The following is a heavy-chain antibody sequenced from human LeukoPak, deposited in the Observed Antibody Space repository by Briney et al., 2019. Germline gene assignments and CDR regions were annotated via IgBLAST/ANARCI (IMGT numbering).Heavy chain of an antibody. V-gene: IGHV3-7*01. J-gene: IGHJ4*02. Sequence: GGSLRLSCAASGFTFSRSWMTWVRQPPGKWLQWVANIKEDGSEKYYVDSVKGRFTISRDNAKNSLYLQMNSLRAEDTAVYYCAADVGADWGQGTLVTVSS. CDR2: IKEDGSEK. CDR3: AADVGAD. CDR1: GFTFSRSW.